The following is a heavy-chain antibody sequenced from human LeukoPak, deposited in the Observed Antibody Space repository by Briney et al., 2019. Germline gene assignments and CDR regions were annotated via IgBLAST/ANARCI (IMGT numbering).Heavy chain of an antibody. J-gene: IGHJ4*02. CDR1: GFTFSNYW. D-gene: IGHD5-18*01. CDR2: INSDGTST. V-gene: IGHV3-74*01. CDR3: ARITGYTYGSGDY. Sequence: GGSLRLSCAASGFTFSNYWMHWVRQAPGKGLVWVSRINSDGTSTTYAGSVKGRFTISRDNAKNTLYLQMNSLRAEDTAVYYCARITGYTYGSGDYWGQGTLLTVSS.